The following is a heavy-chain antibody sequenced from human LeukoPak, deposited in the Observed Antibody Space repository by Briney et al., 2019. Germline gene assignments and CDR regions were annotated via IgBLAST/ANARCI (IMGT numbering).Heavy chain of an antibody. V-gene: IGHV3-74*01. J-gene: IGHJ5*02. CDR2: ISSDESST. CDR3: TRNPDGRNWFDP. CDR1: GFTFSHHW. D-gene: IGHD1-14*01. Sequence: GGSLRLSCAASGFTFSHHWMHWVRQAPGKGLVWVSHISSDESSTTYADSVKGRFTISRDNRRNTLYLQMNSLRVEDTAMYYCTRNPDGRNWFDPWGQGTLVTVSS.